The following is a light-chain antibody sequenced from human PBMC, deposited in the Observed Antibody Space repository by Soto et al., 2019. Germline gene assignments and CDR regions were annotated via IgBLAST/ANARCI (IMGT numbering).Light chain of an antibody. CDR3: QQYNSWPRT. CDR1: QSVSSD. V-gene: IGKV3-15*01. CDR2: GAS. J-gene: IGKJ1*01. Sequence: EIVMTQSPATLSVSPGERATLSCRASQSVSSDLAWYHQKPGQAPRLLIYGASTRATGIPARFSGSGSGTEFTLTINSLQSEDFAVYYCQQYNSWPRTFGQGTKVEIK.